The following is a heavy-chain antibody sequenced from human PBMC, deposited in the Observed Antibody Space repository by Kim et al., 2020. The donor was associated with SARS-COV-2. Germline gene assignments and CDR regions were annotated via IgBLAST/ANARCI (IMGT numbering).Heavy chain of an antibody. CDR2: GDSV. CDR3: ARIYDGGDY. Sequence: GDSVYYPDSVKGRLTTARDNAKNSLYLQMNSLRADDTAVYYCARIYDGGDYWGQGTLVTVSS. D-gene: IGHD5-12*01. J-gene: IGHJ4*02. V-gene: IGHV3-11*01.